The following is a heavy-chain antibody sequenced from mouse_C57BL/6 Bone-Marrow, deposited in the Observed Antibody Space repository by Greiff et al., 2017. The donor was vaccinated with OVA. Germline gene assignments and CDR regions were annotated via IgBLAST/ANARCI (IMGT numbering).Heavy chain of an antibody. D-gene: IGHD1-1*02. CDR2: IDPSDSYT. CDR3: AREGIWSVYFDY. CDR1: GYTFTSYW. V-gene: IGHV1-69*01. J-gene: IGHJ2*01. Sequence: QVQLQQPGAELVMPGASVKLSCKASGYTFTSYWMHWVKQRPGQGLEWIGEIDPSDSYTNYNHKFKGKSTLTVDKSSSTAYMQLSSLTSEDSAVYYCAREGIWSVYFDYWGQGTTLTVSS.